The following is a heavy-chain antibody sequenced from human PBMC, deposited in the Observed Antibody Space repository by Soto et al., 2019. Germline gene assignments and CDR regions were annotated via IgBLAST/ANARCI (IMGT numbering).Heavy chain of an antibody. CDR2: ISSSSSYI. D-gene: IGHD6-6*01. J-gene: IGHJ6*02. Sequence: LRLSCAASGFTFSSYSMNWVRQAPGKGLEWVSSISSSSSYIYYADSVKGRFTISRDNAKNSLYLQMNSLRAEDTAVYYCARDRDSSSSHYYYYGMDVWGQGTTVTVSS. CDR1: GFTFSSYS. V-gene: IGHV3-21*01. CDR3: ARDRDSSSSHYYYYGMDV.